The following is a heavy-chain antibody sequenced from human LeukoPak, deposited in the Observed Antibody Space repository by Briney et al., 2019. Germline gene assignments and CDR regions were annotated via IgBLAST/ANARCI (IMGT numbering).Heavy chain of an antibody. CDR2: ISAYNGNT. CDR3: ARDLREGRITIFGSTYYYYYYGMDV. Sequence: ASVKVSCKASGYTFTSYGISWVRQAPGQGLEWMGWISAYNGNTNYAQKLQGRVTMTTDTSTSTAYMELRSLRSDDTAVYYCARDLREGRITIFGSTYYYYYYGMDVWGQGTTVTVSS. V-gene: IGHV1-18*01. CDR1: GYTFTSYG. J-gene: IGHJ6*02. D-gene: IGHD3-3*01.